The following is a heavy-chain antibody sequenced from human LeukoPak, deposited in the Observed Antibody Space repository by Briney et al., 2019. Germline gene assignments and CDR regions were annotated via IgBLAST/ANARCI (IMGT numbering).Heavy chain of an antibody. Sequence: GGSLRLSCAASGFTFSDYYMSWLRQAPGKGLEWVSYISSSGSTIYYADSVKGRFTISRDNAKNSLYLQMNSLRADDTAVYNCARDIGLRKAAPPGWFDPWGQGALVTVSS. V-gene: IGHV3-11*04. CDR3: ARDIGLRKAAPPGWFDP. D-gene: IGHD6-6*01. CDR2: ISSSGSTI. J-gene: IGHJ5*02. CDR1: GFTFSDYY.